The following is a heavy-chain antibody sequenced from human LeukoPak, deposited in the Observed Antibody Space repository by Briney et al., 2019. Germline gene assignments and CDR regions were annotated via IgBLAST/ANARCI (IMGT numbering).Heavy chain of an antibody. D-gene: IGHD3-10*01. V-gene: IGHV3-74*01. CDR1: GFTFSSYW. CDR3: ARDPLTMVRGVIITETRRGYYFDY. J-gene: IGHJ4*02. CDR2: INSDGSST. Sequence: GGSLRLSCAASGFTFSSYWMHWVRQAPGKGLVWVSRINSDGSSTSYADSVKGRFTISRDNSKNTLYLQMNSLRAEDTAVYYCARDPLTMVRGVIITETRRGYYFDYWGQGTLVTVSS.